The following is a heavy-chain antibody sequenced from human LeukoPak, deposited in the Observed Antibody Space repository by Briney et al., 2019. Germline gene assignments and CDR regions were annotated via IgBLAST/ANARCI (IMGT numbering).Heavy chain of an antibody. CDR2: ISGSGGNT. D-gene: IGHD2-21*02. J-gene: IGHJ4*02. V-gene: IGHV3-23*01. CDR3: AKPYGTDCGGDCYFDY. Sequence: GGSLRLSCAAFGFTFSNYAISWVRQAPGKGLEWVSAISGSGGNTYYADSVKGRFTISRDNSKNTLNLQMSRLRAEDTALYYCAKPYGTDCGGDCYFDYWGQGTLVSVSS. CDR1: GFTFSNYA.